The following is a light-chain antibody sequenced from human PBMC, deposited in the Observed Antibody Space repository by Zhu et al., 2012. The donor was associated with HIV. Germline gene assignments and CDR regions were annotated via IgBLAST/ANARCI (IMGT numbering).Light chain of an antibody. V-gene: IGKV3-20*01. Sequence: EIVLTQSPATLSLSPGERATLSCRASQSVSSSYLAWYQQKPGQAPRLLIYSASSRATGIPDRISGSGSGTDFTLTISRLEPEDFAVYFCQQYGSSLWTFGQGTKVEIK. CDR1: QSVSSSY. J-gene: IGKJ1*01. CDR2: SAS. CDR3: QQYGSSLWT.